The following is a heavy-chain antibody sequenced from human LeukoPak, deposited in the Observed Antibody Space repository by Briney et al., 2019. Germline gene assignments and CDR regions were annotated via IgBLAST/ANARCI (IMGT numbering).Heavy chain of an antibody. J-gene: IGHJ4*02. CDR1: GFTFTNYG. CDR2: ISAYNGDT. Sequence: ALVKVSCKASGFTFTNYGFTWVRQAPGQGLEWMGWISAYNGDTNCAQKLQGRVTMTTDTSTGTAYMELRSLRSDDTAVYYCARIAERQLAYYFDYWGQGTLVTVSS. D-gene: IGHD1-1*01. CDR3: ARIAERQLAYYFDY. V-gene: IGHV1-18*01.